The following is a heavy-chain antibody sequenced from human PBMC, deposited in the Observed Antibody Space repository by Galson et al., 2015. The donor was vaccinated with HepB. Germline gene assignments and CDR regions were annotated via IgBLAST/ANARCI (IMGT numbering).Heavy chain of an antibody. CDR1: GFTFSVSA. CDR3: IRHIGTTSGSDPLADYYYMDV. D-gene: IGHD3-10*01. J-gene: IGHJ6*03. CDR2: IRTKANSYAT. V-gene: IGHV3-73*01. Sequence: SLRLSCAASGFTFSVSAIHWVRQASGKGLEWIGRIRTKANSYATVYAASVKGRFTMSREDSKNTAYLQMNSLKIEDTAVYFCIRHIGTTSGSDPLADYYYMDVWGKGTTVTVSS.